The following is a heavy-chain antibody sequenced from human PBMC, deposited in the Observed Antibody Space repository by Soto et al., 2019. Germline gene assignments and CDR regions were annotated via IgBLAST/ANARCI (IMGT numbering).Heavy chain of an antibody. CDR1: GGSISSGGYY. CDR2: IYYSGST. J-gene: IGHJ4*02. CDR3: ARETGYFDSSGYYGFDF. Sequence: QVQLQESGPGLVKPSQTLSLTRTVSGGSISSGGYYWSWIRQHPGKGLEWIGYIYYSGSTYHNPSLMSRVSISVDTSKNQFSLKLSSVTAADTAVYYCARETGYFDSSGYYGFDFWGQGTLVTVSS. D-gene: IGHD3-22*01. V-gene: IGHV4-31*03.